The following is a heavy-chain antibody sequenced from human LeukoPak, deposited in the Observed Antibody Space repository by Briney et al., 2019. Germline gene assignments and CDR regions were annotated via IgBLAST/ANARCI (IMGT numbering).Heavy chain of an antibody. D-gene: IGHD2-21*02. V-gene: IGHV4-39*07. CDR2: IYYSGST. CDR3: ARDSCGGDCYSAYYYGMDV. CDR1: GGSISSSSYY. J-gene: IGHJ6*02. Sequence: PSETLSLTCTVSGGSISSSSYYWGWIRQPPGKGLEWIGSIYYSGSTYYNPSLKSRVTISVDTSKNQFSLKLSSVTAADTAVYYCARDSCGGDCYSAYYYGMDVWGQGTTVTVSS.